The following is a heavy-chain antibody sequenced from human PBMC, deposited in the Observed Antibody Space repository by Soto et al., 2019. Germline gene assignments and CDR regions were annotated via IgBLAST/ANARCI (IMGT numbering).Heavy chain of an antibody. J-gene: IGHJ5*02. CDR1: GYTFTSYD. V-gene: IGHV1-69*04. CDR3: AGDPDSHYNDSHAYSYP. D-gene: IGHD3-22*01. CDR2: IIPIIGII. Sequence: ASVKVSCKASGYTFTSYDINWVRQATGQGLEWMGRIIPIIGIINYAQKFQGRVTITADKFTGTAYMELTRLRSDDTAVYYCAGDPDSHYNDSHAYSYPWGQGTLVTVSS.